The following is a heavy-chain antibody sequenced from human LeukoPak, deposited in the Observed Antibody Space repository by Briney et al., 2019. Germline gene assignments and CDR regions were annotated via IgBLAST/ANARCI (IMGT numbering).Heavy chain of an antibody. V-gene: IGHV3-23*01. D-gene: IGHD5-18*01. J-gene: IGHJ4*02. Sequence: GGSLRLSCAASGFTFSSYAMGWVRQAPGKGLEWVSAISGSGGSTYYADSVKGRFTISRDNSKNTLYLQMNSLRAEDTAVYYCARLMVDTAMVIFDYWGQGTLVTVSS. CDR3: ARLMVDTAMVIFDY. CDR1: GFTFSSYA. CDR2: ISGSGGST.